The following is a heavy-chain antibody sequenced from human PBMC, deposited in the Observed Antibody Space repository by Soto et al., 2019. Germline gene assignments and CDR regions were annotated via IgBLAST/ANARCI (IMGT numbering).Heavy chain of an antibody. CDR2: IYSGGST. CDR1: GFTVSSNY. V-gene: IGHV3-66*01. D-gene: IGHD3-22*01. J-gene: IGHJ4*02. CDR3: AKGRITMIVVVTTDY. Sequence: GGSLRLSCAASGFTVSSNYMSWVRQAPGKGLEWVSVIYSGGSTYYADSVKGRFTISRDNSKNTLYLQMNSLRAEDTAVYYCAKGRITMIVVVTTDYWGQGTLVTVSS.